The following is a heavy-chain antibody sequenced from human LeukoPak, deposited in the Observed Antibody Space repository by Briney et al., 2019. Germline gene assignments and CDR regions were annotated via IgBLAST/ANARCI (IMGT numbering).Heavy chain of an antibody. J-gene: IGHJ4*02. Sequence: SETLSLTCTVSGVSISSYYWSWIRQPPGKGLEWMGYIYYSGRANNNHSLKSRVTISVDTSKTQLSLKLSSVTAADTAVYYCARSSESYDRSGYYSYYFDYWGQGTLVTVSS. CDR1: GVSISSYY. CDR3: ARSSESYDRSGYYSYYFDY. V-gene: IGHV4-59*01. CDR2: IYYSGRA. D-gene: IGHD3-22*01.